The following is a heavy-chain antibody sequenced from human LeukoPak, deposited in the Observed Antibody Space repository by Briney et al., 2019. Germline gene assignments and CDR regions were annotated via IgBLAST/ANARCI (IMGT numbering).Heavy chain of an antibody. D-gene: IGHD3-9*01. V-gene: IGHV3-48*03. CDR1: GFTFRKYK. CDR3: ARDRAYYDILTGYYRDWFDP. CDR2: ISSSGSTI. J-gene: IGHJ5*02. Sequence: GGSLRLSCAASGFTFRKYKMNWVRQAPGKGLEWVSYISSSGSTIYYADSVKGRFTISRDNAKNSLYLQMNSLRAEDTAVYYCARDRAYYDILTGYYRDWFDPWGQGTLVTVSS.